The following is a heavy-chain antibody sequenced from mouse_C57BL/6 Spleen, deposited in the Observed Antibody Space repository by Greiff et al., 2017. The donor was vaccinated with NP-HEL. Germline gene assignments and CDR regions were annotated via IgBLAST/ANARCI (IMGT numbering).Heavy chain of an antibody. D-gene: IGHD2-3*01. Sequence: QVQLQQPGAELVKPGASVKMSCKASGYTFTSYWITWVKQRPGQGLEWIGDIYPGSGSTNYNEKFKSKATLTVDTSSSTAYMQLSSLTSEDSAVYYCARRDYDVYYVPAYWGQVTLVTVSA. CDR3: ARRDYDVYYVPAY. J-gene: IGHJ3*01. CDR2: IYPGSGST. V-gene: IGHV1-55*01. CDR1: GYTFTSYW.